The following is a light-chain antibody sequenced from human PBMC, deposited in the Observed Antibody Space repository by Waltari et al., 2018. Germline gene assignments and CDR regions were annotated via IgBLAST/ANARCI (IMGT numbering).Light chain of an antibody. V-gene: IGLV3-1*01. CDR3: QAWDSSTAVV. J-gene: IGLJ2*01. Sequence: SYELTQPPSVSVSPGQTASITCSGDKLGNKYASWYQQKPGQSPVLVIYQDTKRPSGSPERFSGSNSGNTATLTISGTQAMDEADYYCQAWDSSTAVVFGGGAKLTVL. CDR1: KLGNKY. CDR2: QDT.